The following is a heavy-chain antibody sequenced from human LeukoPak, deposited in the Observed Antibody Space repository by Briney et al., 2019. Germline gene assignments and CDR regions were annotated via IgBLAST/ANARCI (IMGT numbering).Heavy chain of an antibody. V-gene: IGHV4-4*07. D-gene: IGHD1-26*01. J-gene: IGHJ5*02. CDR1: GGSISSYY. Sequence: SETLSLTCTVSGGSISSYYWSWIRQPAGKGLEWIGRIYTSGSTNYNPSLKSRVTMSVDTSKNQFSLKLSSVTAADTAVYYCARDTSPSGSYYNWFDPWGQATMVTVSS. CDR3: ARDTSPSGSYYNWFDP. CDR2: IYTSGST.